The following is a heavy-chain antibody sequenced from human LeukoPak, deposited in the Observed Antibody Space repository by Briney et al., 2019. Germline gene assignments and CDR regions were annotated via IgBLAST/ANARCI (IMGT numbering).Heavy chain of an antibody. J-gene: IGHJ6*03. D-gene: IGHD6-19*01. CDR3: ARVSGWPETSGKPGYYYYYYMDV. CDR1: GGTFSSYA. V-gene: IGHV1-69*05. CDR2: IIPIFGTA. Sequence: ASVKVSCKASGGTFSSYAISWVRQAPGQGLEWMGGIIPIFGTANYAQNFQGRVTITTDESTSTAYMELSRLRSEDTAVYYCARVSGWPETSGKPGYYYYYYMDVWGKGTTVTVSS.